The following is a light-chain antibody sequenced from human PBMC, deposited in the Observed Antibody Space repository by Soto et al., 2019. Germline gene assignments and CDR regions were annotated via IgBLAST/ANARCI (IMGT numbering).Light chain of an antibody. J-gene: IGLJ1*01. CDR3: SSYTISSTLV. Sequence: QSALTQPPSVSGSPGQSVTISCTGSSSDVGGYNRVSWYQQPPGTAPKLLIYEVTNRPSGVPDRFSGSKSGNTASLTISGLQTEDEADYYCSSYTISSTLVFGTRTKVTVL. CDR1: SSDVGGYNR. V-gene: IGLV2-18*02. CDR2: EVT.